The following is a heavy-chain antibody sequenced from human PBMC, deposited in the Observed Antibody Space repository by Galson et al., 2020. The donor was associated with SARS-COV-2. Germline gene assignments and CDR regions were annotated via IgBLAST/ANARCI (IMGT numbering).Heavy chain of an antibody. J-gene: IGHJ4*02. V-gene: IGHV3-74*01. D-gene: IGHD1-26*01. CDR3: EGTSGSYPSPN. CDR2: INTDGSNT. CDR1: GFTFSSYW. Sequence: GESLKISCAASGFTFSSYWMHWVRQPPGKGLVWVSRINTDGSNTSYMDSVKGRFTISRDNAKNTLYLQMNSLRAEDTAVYYCEGTSGSYPSPNWGQGTLVTVSS.